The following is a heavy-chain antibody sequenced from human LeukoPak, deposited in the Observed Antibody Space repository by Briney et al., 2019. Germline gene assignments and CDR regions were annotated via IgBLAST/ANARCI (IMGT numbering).Heavy chain of an antibody. J-gene: IGHJ3*02. CDR3: ALAVAGTVVDAFDI. Sequence: SETLSLTCPVSGGSISSYYWSWIRQPPGKGLEWIGYIYYSGSTNYNPSLKSRVTISVDTSKNQFSLKLSSVTAADTAVYYCALAVAGTVVDAFDIWGQGTMVTVSS. D-gene: IGHD6-19*01. V-gene: IGHV4-59*12. CDR2: IYYSGST. CDR1: GGSISSYY.